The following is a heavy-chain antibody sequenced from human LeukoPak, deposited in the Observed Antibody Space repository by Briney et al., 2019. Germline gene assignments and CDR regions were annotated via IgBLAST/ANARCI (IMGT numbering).Heavy chain of an antibody. D-gene: IGHD3-22*01. CDR3: ARDRPSEDYYDSSGPKV. CDR1: GYTFTSYG. J-gene: IGHJ4*02. V-gene: IGHV1-18*01. Sequence: ASVKVSCKASGYTFTSYGISWVRQAPGQGLEWMGWISAYNGNTNYAQKLQGRVTMTTDTSTSTAYMELRSLRSDDTAVYYCARDRPSEDYYDSSGPKVWGQGILVTVSS. CDR2: ISAYNGNT.